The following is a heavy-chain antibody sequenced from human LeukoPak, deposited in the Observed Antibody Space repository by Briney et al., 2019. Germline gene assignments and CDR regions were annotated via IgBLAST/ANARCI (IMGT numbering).Heavy chain of an antibody. V-gene: IGHV3-48*01. D-gene: IGHD3-10*01. CDR3: ARSRYYGSGSPDAFDI. J-gene: IGHJ3*02. CDR1: GFTFSSYS. Sequence: PGGSLRLSCAASGFTFSSYSMNWVRQAPGKGLEWVSYISSSSSTIYYTDSVKGRFTISRDNAKNSLYLEMNSLRAEDTAVYYCARSRYYGSGSPDAFDIWGQGTMVIVSS. CDR2: ISSSSSTI.